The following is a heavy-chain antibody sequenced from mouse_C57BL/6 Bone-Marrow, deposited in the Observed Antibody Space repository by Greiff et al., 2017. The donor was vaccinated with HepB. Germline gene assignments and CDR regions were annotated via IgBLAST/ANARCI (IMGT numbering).Heavy chain of an antibody. J-gene: IGHJ2*01. CDR3: ARHMRY. V-gene: IGHV5-6*01. CDR1: GFTFSSYG. Sequence: DVQLVESGGDLVKPGGSLKLSCAASGFTFSSYGMSWVRQTPDKRLEWVATISSGGSYTYYPDSVKGRFTISRDNAKNTLYLQMSSLKSEDTAMYYCARHMRYGGQGTTLTVSS. D-gene: IGHD6-5*01. CDR2: ISSGGSYT.